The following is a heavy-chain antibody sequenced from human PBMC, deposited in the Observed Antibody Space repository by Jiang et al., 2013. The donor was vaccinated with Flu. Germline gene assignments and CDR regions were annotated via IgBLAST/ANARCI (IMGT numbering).Heavy chain of an antibody. Sequence: GAEVRTPGSSVRVSCKASGGTLVRHGISWVRQAPGQGLEWMGRIIPVIDVANYAQKFQGRVRLTTDRSSTTVYMEVNNLRSEDTAVYYCARDTLQSTVATYEPLDFWGQGTLVTVSS. CDR3: ARDTLQSTVATYEPLDF. CDR1: GGTLVRHG. D-gene: IGHD6-19*01. V-gene: IGHV1-69*04. CDR2: IIPVIDVA. J-gene: IGHJ3*01.